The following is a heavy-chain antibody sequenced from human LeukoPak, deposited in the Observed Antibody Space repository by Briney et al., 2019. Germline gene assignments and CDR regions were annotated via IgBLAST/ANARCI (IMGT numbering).Heavy chain of an antibody. V-gene: IGHV3-23*01. D-gene: IGHD3-10*01. CDR3: AGKGWFGEFILDY. Sequence: GGSLRLSCAASGFTFKNYAMSWVRQAPGKGLEWVSAISGSGGSTYYADSVKGRFTISRDNAKNSLYLQMNSLRAEDTAVYYCAGKGWFGEFILDYWGQGTLVTVSS. J-gene: IGHJ4*02. CDR1: GFTFKNYA. CDR2: ISGSGGST.